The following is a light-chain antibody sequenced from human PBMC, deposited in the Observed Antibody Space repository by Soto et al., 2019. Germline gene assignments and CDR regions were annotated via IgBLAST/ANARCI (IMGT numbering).Light chain of an antibody. V-gene: IGKV3-20*01. Sequence: EVVFTQSQATLSLSPGERATLSCWASQPVSDKLAWYQQKPGQAPRLLIYGASNRATGIPDRFSGSGSGTDFTLTISRLEPEDFAVYYCQQYGSSGTFGQGTKVDIK. CDR1: QPVSDK. CDR2: GAS. CDR3: QQYGSSGT. J-gene: IGKJ1*01.